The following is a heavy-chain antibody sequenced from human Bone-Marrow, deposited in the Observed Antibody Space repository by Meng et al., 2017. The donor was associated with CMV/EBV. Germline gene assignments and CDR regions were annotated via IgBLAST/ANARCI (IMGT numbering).Heavy chain of an antibody. V-gene: IGHV5-51*01. CDR2: IYPGDSDT. D-gene: IGHD6-6*01. CDR3: ARFSGLAARQFYRGVDV. J-gene: IGHJ6*02. CDR1: GYSFTSYW. Sequence: GGSLRLSCKGSGYSFTSYWIGWVRQMPGKGLEWMGIIYPGDSDTRYSPSFQGQVTISADKSITTAYLQWNSLKASDTAMYYCARFSGLAARQFYRGVDVWGQGTTVTVSS.